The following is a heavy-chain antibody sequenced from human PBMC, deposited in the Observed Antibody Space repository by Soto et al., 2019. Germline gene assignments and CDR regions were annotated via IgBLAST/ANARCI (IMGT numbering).Heavy chain of an antibody. D-gene: IGHD3-10*01. Sequence: SETLSLTCTVSGGSISSSSYYWGWIRQPPGKGLEWIGSIYYSGSTYYNPSLKSRVTISVDTSKNQFSLKLSSVTAADTAVYYCARGGSTMVRERLNWFDPWGQGTLVTVSS. CDR3: ARGGSTMVRERLNWFDP. CDR2: IYYSGST. J-gene: IGHJ5*02. CDR1: GGSISSSSYY. V-gene: IGHV4-39*01.